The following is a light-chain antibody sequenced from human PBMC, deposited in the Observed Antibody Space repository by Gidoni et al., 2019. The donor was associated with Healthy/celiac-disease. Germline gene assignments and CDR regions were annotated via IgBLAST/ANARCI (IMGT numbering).Light chain of an antibody. CDR2: GAS. J-gene: IGKJ4*01. Sequence: LSSPGGERATISCGASQSISSYLAWYQQKPGQAPRLLIYGASSRATGIPDRFSGSGSGTDFTLTISRLEPEDFAVYYCQQCGSSPLTFGGGTKLEIK. CDR3: QQCGSSPLT. CDR1: QSISSY. V-gene: IGKV3-20*01.